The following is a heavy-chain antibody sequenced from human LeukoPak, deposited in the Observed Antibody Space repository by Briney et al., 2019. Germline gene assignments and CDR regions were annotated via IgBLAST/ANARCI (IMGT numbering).Heavy chain of an antibody. V-gene: IGHV3-11*04. J-gene: IGHJ5*02. CDR2: ISSSGSTI. Sequence: GGSLRLSCAASRFTFSDYYMSWIRQAPGKGLEWVSYISSSGSTIYYADSVKGRFTISRDNAKNSLYLQMNSLRAEDTAVYYCARVVTGKYNWFDPWGQGTLVTVSS. CDR3: ARVVTGKYNWFDP. CDR1: RFTFSDYY. D-gene: IGHD1-20*01.